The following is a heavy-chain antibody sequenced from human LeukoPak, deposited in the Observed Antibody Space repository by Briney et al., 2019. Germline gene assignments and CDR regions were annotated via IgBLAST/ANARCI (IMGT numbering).Heavy chain of an antibody. V-gene: IGHV4-39*01. CDR1: GGSISSSSYY. D-gene: IGHD2-15*01. Sequence: SETLSLTCTVSGGSISSSSYYWGWIRQPPGKGLEWIGSIYYSGSTYYNPSLKSRVTISVDTSKNQFSLKLSSVTAADTAVYYCASELVDCSGGSCRSPHFDYWGQGTLVTVSS. CDR2: IYYSGST. J-gene: IGHJ4*02. CDR3: ASELVDCSGGSCRSPHFDY.